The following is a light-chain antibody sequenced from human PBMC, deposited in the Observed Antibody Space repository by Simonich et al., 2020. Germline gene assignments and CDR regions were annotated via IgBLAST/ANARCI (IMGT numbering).Light chain of an antibody. CDR1: QSVLYSSNNKNY. J-gene: IGKJ2*01. Sequence: DIVMTQSPDSLAVSLGERATINCKSSQSVLYSSNNKNYLAGYQQKPGQPPKLLIYWASTRESGVPDRFSGSGSGTDFTLTISRLEPEDFAVYYCQQYGSSPYTFGQGTKLEIK. CDR3: QQYGSSPYT. CDR2: WAS. V-gene: IGKV4-1*01.